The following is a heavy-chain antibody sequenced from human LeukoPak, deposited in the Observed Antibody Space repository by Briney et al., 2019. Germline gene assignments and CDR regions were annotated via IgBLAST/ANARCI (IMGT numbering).Heavy chain of an antibody. V-gene: IGHV3-21*01. J-gene: IGHJ3*02. CDR3: ASGDDSSGYYPDAFDI. CDR2: ISSSSSYI. D-gene: IGHD3-22*01. Sequence: GGSLRLSCAASGFTFSSYSMNWVRQAPGKGLEWVSSISSSSSYIYYADSVKGRFTISRDNAKNSLYLQMNSLRAEDTAVYYCASGDDSSGYYPDAFDIWGQGTMVTVSS. CDR1: GFTFSSYS.